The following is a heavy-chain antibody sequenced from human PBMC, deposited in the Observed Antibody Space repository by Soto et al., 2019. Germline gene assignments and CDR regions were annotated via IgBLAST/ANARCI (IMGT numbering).Heavy chain of an antibody. V-gene: IGHV3-43*01. Sequence: EVQLVESGGVVVQPGGSLRLSCAASGVNFDDYTMHWVRQAPGTSPELVSLISWAGGGTYYADPVRGRFTISRDNSRGSLYLQMDRLRSDDTALYYCAILSTIFGLEAAGGMDVWGQGTAVTVSS. D-gene: IGHD3-3*01. J-gene: IGHJ6*02. CDR1: GVNFDDYT. CDR2: ISWAGGGT. CDR3: AILSTIFGLEAAGGMDV.